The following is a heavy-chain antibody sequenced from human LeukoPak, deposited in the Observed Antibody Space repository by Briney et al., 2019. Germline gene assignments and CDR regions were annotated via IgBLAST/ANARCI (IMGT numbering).Heavy chain of an antibody. CDR2: IIPILGIA. D-gene: IGHD3-22*01. CDR3: ARGAVAYYYDSSGYPIVTPFDY. J-gene: IGHJ4*02. V-gene: IGHV1-69*04. CDR1: GGTFSSYA. Sequence: SVKVSCKASGGTFSSYAISWVRQAPGQGLEWMGRIIPILGIANYAQKFQGRVTITADKSTSTAYMELSSLRSEDTAVYYCARGAVAYYYDSSGYPIVTPFDYWGQGTLVTVSS.